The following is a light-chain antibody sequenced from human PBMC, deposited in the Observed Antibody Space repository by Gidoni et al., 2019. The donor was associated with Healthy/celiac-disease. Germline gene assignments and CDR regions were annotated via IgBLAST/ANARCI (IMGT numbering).Light chain of an antibody. CDR2: VVS. J-gene: IGLJ2*01. Sequence: QSALTQRAPVSRAPVQSITISCTGTSSDVGGYNYFSCYQQHPGTAPILMIYVVSSRPSGVSSRFAGSNSGTPASLTISGLQAEDEADYYCSSYTSSSTRVFGGGTKLTVL. CDR1: SSDVGGYNY. V-gene: IGLV2-14*01. CDR3: SSYTSSSTRV.